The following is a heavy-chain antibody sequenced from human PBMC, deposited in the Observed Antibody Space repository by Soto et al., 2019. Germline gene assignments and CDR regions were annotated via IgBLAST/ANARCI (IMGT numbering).Heavy chain of an antibody. CDR3: AILLHAVVMTACGSSVFDI. V-gene: IGHV1-69*06. CDR2: IIPTFGTP. J-gene: IGHJ3*02. CDR1: GGSFSKYA. Sequence: QVQRVQSGAEVKKPGSSVKVSCKASGGSFSKYAVSWVRHAPGQGLEWMGGIIPTFGTPTYAQRFQGRITITADISTSAVYMEVKSLRSEDTAVYYCAILLHAVVMTACGSSVFDIWGQGTMVTVSS. D-gene: IGHD2-21*02.